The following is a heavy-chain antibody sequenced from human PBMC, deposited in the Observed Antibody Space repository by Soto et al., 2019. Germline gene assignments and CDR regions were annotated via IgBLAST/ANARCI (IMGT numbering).Heavy chain of an antibody. CDR1: GFTLSNAW. Sequence: EVQLVESGGGLVKPGGSLRLCCAASGFTLSNAWMRWVRQAPGKGLEWVGRIKSKTDGGTIDYAAPVKGRFAISRDDSETTLCLQMNSLKAEDTAVYYCTTDPFPYCGSDCYPDDYWGQGTLVTVSS. CDR3: TTDPFPYCGSDCYPDDY. J-gene: IGHJ4*02. CDR2: IKSKTDGGTI. V-gene: IGHV3-15*01. D-gene: IGHD2-21*02.